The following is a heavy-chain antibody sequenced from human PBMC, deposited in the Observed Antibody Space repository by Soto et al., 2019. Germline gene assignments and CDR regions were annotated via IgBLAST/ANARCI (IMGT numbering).Heavy chain of an antibody. CDR3: ARDRAKKSRSVVVVAATNYYYGMDV. V-gene: IGHV3-48*02. D-gene: IGHD2-15*01. Sequence: GGSLRLSCAASGFTFSSYSMNWVRQAPGKGLEWVSYISSGSSTIYYADSVKGRFTISRDNAKNSLYLQMNSLRDEDTAVYYCARDRAKKSRSVVVVAATNYYYGMDVWGQGTTVTVSS. CDR2: ISSGSSTI. CDR1: GFTFSSYS. J-gene: IGHJ6*02.